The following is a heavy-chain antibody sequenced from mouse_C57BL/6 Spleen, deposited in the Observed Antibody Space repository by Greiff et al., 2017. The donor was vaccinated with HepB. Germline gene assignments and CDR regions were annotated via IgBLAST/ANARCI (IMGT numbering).Heavy chain of an antibody. CDR3: ARSAYYGRGMDY. D-gene: IGHD2-10*01. Sequence: VKPGDSVKISCKASGYSFTGYFMNWVMQSHGKSLEWIGRINPYNGDTFYNQKFKGKATLTVDKSSSTAHMELRSLTSEDSAVYYCARSAYYGRGMDYWGQGTSVTVSS. CDR2: INPYNGDT. V-gene: IGHV1-20*01. CDR1: GYSFTGYF. J-gene: IGHJ4*01.